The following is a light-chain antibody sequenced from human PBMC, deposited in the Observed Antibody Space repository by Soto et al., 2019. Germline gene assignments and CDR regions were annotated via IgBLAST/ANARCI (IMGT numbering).Light chain of an antibody. CDR2: AAS. J-gene: IGKJ3*01. Sequence: DIQMTQSPSSLSASVGDRVTITCRASQSISFYLNWYQQKPGKAPKLLIYAASSLQSGVPSRFSGSRSGTDFTLSITSLQPEDFATYYCLQSYTTPPFTFGPGTKVDIK. V-gene: IGKV1-39*01. CDR3: LQSYTTPPFT. CDR1: QSISFY.